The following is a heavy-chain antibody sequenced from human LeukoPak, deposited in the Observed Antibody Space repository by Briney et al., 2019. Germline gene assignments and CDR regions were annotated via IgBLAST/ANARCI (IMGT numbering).Heavy chain of an antibody. CDR2: IYYSGST. D-gene: IGHD4-17*01. J-gene: IGHJ4*01. Sequence: SETLSLTCTVSGGSISSSSYYWGWLRQPPGKGLEWIGSIYYSGSTYYNPSLKTRVTISVDTSKNQFSLKLSSVTAADTAVYYCARKNGAVGRLAPMPAWGQGTLVTVSS. CDR3: ARKNGAVGRLAPMPA. CDR1: GGSISSSSYY. V-gene: IGHV4-39*01.